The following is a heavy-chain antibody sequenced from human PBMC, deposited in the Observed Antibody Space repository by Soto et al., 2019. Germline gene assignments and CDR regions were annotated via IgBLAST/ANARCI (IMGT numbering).Heavy chain of an antibody. J-gene: IGHJ5*02. Sequence: SETLSLTCAVSGGSISSGGYSWSWIRQPPGKGLEWIGYMYHSGSTYYNPSLKSRVTISIDRSKNQFSLKLSSVTAADTAVYYCARHGDSRYFGSWGQGTLVTVSS. D-gene: IGHD3-9*01. CDR3: ARHGDSRYFGS. V-gene: IGHV4-30-2*01. CDR2: MYHSGST. CDR1: GGSISSGGYS.